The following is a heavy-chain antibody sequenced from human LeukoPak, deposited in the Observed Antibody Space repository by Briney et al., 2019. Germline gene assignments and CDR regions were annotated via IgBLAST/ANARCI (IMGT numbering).Heavy chain of an antibody. CDR1: GFTFSSYG. CDR2: ISYDGSDK. CDR3: AKNAHYQGYSYGGIDY. Sequence: GGSLRLSCAASGFTFSSYGMHWVRQAPGKGLEWVAVISYDGSDKYSADSVKGRFTISRDNSKNTLYLQMNSLRAEDTAVYYCAKNAHYQGYSYGGIDYWGQGTLVTVSS. D-gene: IGHD5-18*01. V-gene: IGHV3-30*18. J-gene: IGHJ4*02.